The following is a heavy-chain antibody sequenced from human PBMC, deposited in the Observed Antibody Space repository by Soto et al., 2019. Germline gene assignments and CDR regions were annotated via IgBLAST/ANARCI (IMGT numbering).Heavy chain of an antibody. J-gene: IGHJ4*02. CDR1: GFTFSSYA. D-gene: IGHD3-22*01. CDR2: ISGSGGST. CDR3: AVYYDSSGYYRGNFDY. V-gene: IGHV3-23*01. Sequence: GSLRLSCAASGFTFSSYAMSWVRQAPGKGLEWVSAISGSGGSTYYADSVKGRFTISRDNSKNTLYLQMNSLRAEDTAVYYCAVYYDSSGYYRGNFDYWGQGTLVTVSS.